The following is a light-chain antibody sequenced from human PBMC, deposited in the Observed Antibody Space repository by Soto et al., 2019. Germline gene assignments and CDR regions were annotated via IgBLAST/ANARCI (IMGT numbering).Light chain of an antibody. CDR2: GAS. CDR1: QSVSSD. Sequence: EIVMTQSPATLSVSPGERATLSCRASQSVSSDLAWYHQKPGQAPRLLIYGASTRATGIPARFSGSGSGTEFTLTINSLQSEDFAVYYCQQRHNWRDTFGQGTRLEIK. CDR3: QQRHNWRDT. V-gene: IGKV3-15*01. J-gene: IGKJ5*01.